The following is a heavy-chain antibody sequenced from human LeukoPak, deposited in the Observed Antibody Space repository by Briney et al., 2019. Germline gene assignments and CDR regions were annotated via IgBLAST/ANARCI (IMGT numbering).Heavy chain of an antibody. J-gene: IGHJ6*03. D-gene: IGHD3-3*02. CDR3: ARAHFWSDPTDYYYMDV. Sequence: PGGSLRLSCAASGFTFSSYWMSWVRQAPGKGLEWVANIKQDRSEKYYVDSVKGRFTISRDNAKNSLYLQMNSLRAEDTAVYYCARAHFWSDPTDYYYMDVWGKGTTVTVSS. CDR2: IKQDRSEK. CDR1: GFTFSSYW. V-gene: IGHV3-7*04.